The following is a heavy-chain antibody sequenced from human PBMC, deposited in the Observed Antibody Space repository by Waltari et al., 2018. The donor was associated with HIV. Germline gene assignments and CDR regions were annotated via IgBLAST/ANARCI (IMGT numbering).Heavy chain of an antibody. Sequence: EVQLVESGGGPVKPGGSLRLSCRASGFTFNSYSLTWVRQAPGKGLEGISSISSSGTFTHYADSVKGRFTSSRDNANKSVYLQMNSLRAEDTAVYYCARDSRDNSWSLNFFDPWGQGTLVTVSS. CDR3: ARDSRDNSWSLNFFDP. D-gene: IGHD6-13*01. V-gene: IGHV3-21*01. CDR2: ISSSGTFT. J-gene: IGHJ5*02. CDR1: GFTFNSYS.